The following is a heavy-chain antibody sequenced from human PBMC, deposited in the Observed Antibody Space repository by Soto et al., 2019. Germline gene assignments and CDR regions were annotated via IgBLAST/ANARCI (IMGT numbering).Heavy chain of an antibody. CDR1: GGSISSYY. J-gene: IGHJ6*02. D-gene: IGHD3-3*01. CDR2: IYTSGST. CDR3: ARDSQHYDFWSGYYTDYYYGMDV. Sequence: PSETLSLTCTVSGGSISSYYWSWIRQPAGKGLEWIGRIYTSGSTNYNPSLKSRVTMSVDTSKNQFSLKLSSVTAADTAVYYCARDSQHYDFWSGYYTDYYYGMDVWGQGTTVTVSS. V-gene: IGHV4-4*07.